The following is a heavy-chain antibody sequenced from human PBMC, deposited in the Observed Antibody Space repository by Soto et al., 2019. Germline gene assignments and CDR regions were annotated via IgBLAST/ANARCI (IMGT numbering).Heavy chain of an antibody. Sequence: QVQLVQSGAEVKKPGASVKVSCKASGYTFTDYYIHWVRQAPGXXXQWLXWINPTNSGTRYARSFQGRVPVTRDTSISTAYMELSSLRSDDTAVYYCARGITSRLVFYYYYMDVWGFGTTVTVSS. J-gene: IGHJ6*03. V-gene: IGHV1-2*02. CDR3: ARGITSRLVFYYYYMDV. CDR2: INPTNSGT. CDR1: GYTFTDYY.